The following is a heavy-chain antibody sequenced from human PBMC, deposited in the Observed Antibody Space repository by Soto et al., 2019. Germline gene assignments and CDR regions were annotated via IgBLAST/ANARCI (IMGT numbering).Heavy chain of an antibody. D-gene: IGHD6-13*01. CDR1: GFTFSSYA. CDR3: ARDSSSWYSAHFDY. V-gene: IGHV3-30-3*01. Sequence: GGSLRLSCAASGFTFSSYAMHWVRQAPGKGLEWVAVISYDGSNKYYADSVKGRFTISRDNSKNTLYLQMNSLRAEDTAVYYCARDSSSWYSAHFDYWGQGTLVTVSS. CDR2: ISYDGSNK. J-gene: IGHJ4*02.